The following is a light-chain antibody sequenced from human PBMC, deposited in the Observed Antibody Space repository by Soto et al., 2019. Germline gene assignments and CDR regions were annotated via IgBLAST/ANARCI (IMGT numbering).Light chain of an antibody. CDR3: QQYNNWPPIT. Sequence: EIVMTQSPGTLSLSPGDTATLSCRASQSLGSDLAWYQQKPGQAPRLLIFGASARPTGIPARISGSGSGTEFTLTISGLRSEDFAVYYCQQYNNWPPITFGQGTRLEI. CDR1: QSLGSD. J-gene: IGKJ5*01. CDR2: GAS. V-gene: IGKV3-15*01.